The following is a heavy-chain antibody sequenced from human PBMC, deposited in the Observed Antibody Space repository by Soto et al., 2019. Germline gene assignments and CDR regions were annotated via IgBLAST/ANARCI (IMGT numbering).Heavy chain of an antibody. CDR3: ARAERGVAYFYYYYGMDV. J-gene: IGHJ6*02. D-gene: IGHD3-10*01. CDR2: INHSGST. CDR1: GGSFSGYY. V-gene: IGHV4-34*01. Sequence: ASETLSLTCAVYGGSFSGYYWSWIRQPPGKGLEWIGEINHSGSTNYNPSLKSRVTISVDTSKNQFSLKLSSVTAADTAVYYCARAERGVAYFYYYYGMDVWGQGTTVTVSS.